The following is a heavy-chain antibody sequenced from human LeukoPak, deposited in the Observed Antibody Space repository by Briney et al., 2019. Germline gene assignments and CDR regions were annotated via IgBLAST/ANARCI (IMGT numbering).Heavy chain of an antibody. CDR1: GFTFSDYY. J-gene: IGHJ6*03. CDR3: ARLSAYYYGSFFYYYMDV. Sequence: AGGSLRLSCAASGFTFSDYYMSWIRQAPGKGLEWVSYISSSGSTIYYADSVKGRFTISRDNAKNSVYLHMNSLRAEDTALYYCARLSAYYYGSFFYYYMDVWGKGTTVTVSS. D-gene: IGHD3-10*01. V-gene: IGHV3-11*04. CDR2: ISSSGSTI.